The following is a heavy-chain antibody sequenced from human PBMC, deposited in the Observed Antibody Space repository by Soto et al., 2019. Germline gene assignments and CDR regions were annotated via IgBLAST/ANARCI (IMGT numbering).Heavy chain of an antibody. Sequence: PGGSLRLSCAASEFTFSNYAMSWVRQAPGKGLEWVSSISDNGGTTYYADSVKGRFTISRDNAKNTLYLQMNSLRAEDTAFYYYAKDIVESGWYYFDYWGQGTLVTVSS. CDR3: AKDIVESGWYYFDY. CDR1: EFTFSNYA. J-gene: IGHJ4*02. V-gene: IGHV3-23*01. D-gene: IGHD6-19*01. CDR2: ISDNGGTT.